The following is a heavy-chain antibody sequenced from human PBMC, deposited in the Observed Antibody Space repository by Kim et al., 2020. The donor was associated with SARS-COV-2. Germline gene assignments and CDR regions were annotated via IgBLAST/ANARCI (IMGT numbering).Heavy chain of an antibody. J-gene: IGHJ4*02. V-gene: IGHV3-23*01. Sequence: SVKGRFTISRDNSKNTLDLQMKSLRAEDTAVYCCAKTHLVDSSSWYVRYWGQGTLVTVSS. D-gene: IGHD6-13*01. CDR3: AKTHLVDSSSWYVRY.